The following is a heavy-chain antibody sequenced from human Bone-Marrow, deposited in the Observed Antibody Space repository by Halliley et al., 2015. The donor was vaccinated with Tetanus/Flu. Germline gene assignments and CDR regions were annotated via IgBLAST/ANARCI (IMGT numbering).Heavy chain of an antibody. Sequence: GMINPGDSQTRNTPSFQGQVPISADKSISAAYLQWSSLKASDTAMYYCARHNDYNTHPNYFDYWGQGTLVTVSS. CDR2: INPGDSQT. D-gene: IGHD4-4*01. V-gene: IGHV5-51*01. CDR3: ARHNDYNTHPNYFDY. J-gene: IGHJ4*02.